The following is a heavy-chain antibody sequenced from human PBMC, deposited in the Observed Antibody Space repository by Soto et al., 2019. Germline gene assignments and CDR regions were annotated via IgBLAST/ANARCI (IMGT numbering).Heavy chain of an antibody. CDR1: GFTFSSYD. V-gene: IGHV3-13*01. Sequence: EVQLVESGGGLVQPGGSLRLSCAASGFTFSSYDMHWVRQATGKGLEWVSAIGTAGDTYYPGSVKGRFTISRENAKNSLYLQMNSLRAGDTAVYYCAREVRSTSWAGMDVWGQGTTVTVSS. CDR3: AREVRSTSWAGMDV. J-gene: IGHJ6*02. CDR2: IGTAGDT. D-gene: IGHD2-2*01.